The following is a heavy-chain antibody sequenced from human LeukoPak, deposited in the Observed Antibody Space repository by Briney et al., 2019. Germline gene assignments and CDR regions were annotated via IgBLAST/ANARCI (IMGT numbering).Heavy chain of an antibody. D-gene: IGHD2-21*02. CDR1: GFTFSSYG. V-gene: IGHV3-30*18. CDR3: AKDVGGDQHFDY. J-gene: IGHJ4*02. Sequence: GGSLRLSCAASGFTFSSYGMHWVRQAPGEGLEWVAVISYDGSNKYYADSVKGRFTISRDNSKNTLYLQMNSLRAEDTAVYYCAKDVGGDQHFDYWGQGTLVTVSS. CDR2: ISYDGSNK.